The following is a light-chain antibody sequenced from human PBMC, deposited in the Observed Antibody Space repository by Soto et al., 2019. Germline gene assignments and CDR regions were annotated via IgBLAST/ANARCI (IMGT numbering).Light chain of an antibody. J-gene: IGLJ2*01. V-gene: IGLV4-69*01. Sequence: QPVLTQSPSASASLGASVKVTCTLSSGYSSYAIAWHQQQPEKGPRYLMKLNSDGSHSKGDGIPDRFSGSSSGAERYLTISSLQSEDEGDYYCQTWVGTGNVVFGGGTKLTVL. CDR1: SGYSSYA. CDR2: LNSDGSH. CDR3: QTWVGTGNVV.